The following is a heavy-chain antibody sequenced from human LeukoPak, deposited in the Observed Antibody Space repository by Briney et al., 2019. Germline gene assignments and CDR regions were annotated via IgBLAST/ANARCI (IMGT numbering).Heavy chain of an antibody. Sequence: VASVKLSCKASGYTFTSYGISWVRQAPGQGLEWMGWISAYNGNTNYAQELHGRDTMTPDTSTSTAYMELRSLRSDDRAVYYCARFWDDSSGYYYLYLDYWGQGTLVTVSS. CDR3: ARFWDDSSGYYYLYLDY. CDR2: ISAYNGNT. CDR1: GYTFTSYG. D-gene: IGHD3-22*01. V-gene: IGHV1-18*01. J-gene: IGHJ4*02.